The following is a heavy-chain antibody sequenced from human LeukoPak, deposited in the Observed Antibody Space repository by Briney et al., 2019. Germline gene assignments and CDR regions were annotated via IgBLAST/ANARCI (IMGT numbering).Heavy chain of an antibody. V-gene: IGHV1-69*13. Sequence: SSVKVSCKTSRGTFSSYAISWVRQAPGQGLEWMGGIIPIFGTANYAQKFQGRVTITADESTSTAYMELSSLRSEDTAVCYCASNLLYCSSTSCYFDYWGQGTLVTVSS. CDR2: IIPIFGTA. CDR1: RGTFSSYA. D-gene: IGHD2-2*01. CDR3: ASNLLYCSSTSCYFDY. J-gene: IGHJ4*02.